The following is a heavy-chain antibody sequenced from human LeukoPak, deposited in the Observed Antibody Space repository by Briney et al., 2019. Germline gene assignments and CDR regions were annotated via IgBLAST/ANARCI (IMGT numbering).Heavy chain of an antibody. CDR1: GGSISNYY. V-gene: IGHV4-59*01. D-gene: IGHD1-26*01. CDR2: SHYNGSP. Sequence: SETLSLTCSVSGGSISNYYWSWLRQPPGKGLEWIGYSHYNGSPNYNPSLKSRVTISLDTSKNHFFLKLSSVTAADTAVYYCARGLYSGSYYDYWGQGTLVTVSS. J-gene: IGHJ4*02. CDR3: ARGLYSGSYYDY.